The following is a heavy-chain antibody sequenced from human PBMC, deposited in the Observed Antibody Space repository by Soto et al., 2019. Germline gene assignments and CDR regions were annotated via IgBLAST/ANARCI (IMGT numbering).Heavy chain of an antibody. D-gene: IGHD3-10*01. CDR3: AREVQVHTPAFVY. CDR2: ISPMFGAA. Sequence: QVQLVQSGAEMKTPGSSVKVSCQSSGGTFNTYAMNWVRQAPGQGPEWMGDISPMFGAANYAPKVQGRVTITADESTGTSYMQLSSLTSEDTALYFCAREVQVHTPAFVYWGQGTLVTVSS. V-gene: IGHV1-69*19. J-gene: IGHJ4*02. CDR1: GGTFNTYA.